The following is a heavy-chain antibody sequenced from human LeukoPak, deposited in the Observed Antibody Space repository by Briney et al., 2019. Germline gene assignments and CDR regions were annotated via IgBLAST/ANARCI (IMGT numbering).Heavy chain of an antibody. J-gene: IGHJ4*02. D-gene: IGHD2-2*01. CDR3: ARAGSTYSFDN. Sequence: PSGTLSLTCIVSGGSISSLNLWSWLRQPPGKGLEWIGEMYLGGTTNFNPSLKSQVTILIDKSKNQLSLQLTSVTAADTAVYYCARAGSTYSFDNWGRGALVTVSS. CDR1: GGSISSLNL. V-gene: IGHV4-4*02. CDR2: MYLGGTT.